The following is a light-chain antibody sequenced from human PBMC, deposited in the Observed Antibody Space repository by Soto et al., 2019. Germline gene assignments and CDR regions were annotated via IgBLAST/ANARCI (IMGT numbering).Light chain of an antibody. CDR3: QQYNNWPGWT. V-gene: IGKV3-15*01. Sequence: EIVMTQSPATLSVSPGERATLSCMASQSVSSNLAWYQQKPGQAPRLLIYGASTRATGIPARFSGSGSGTEFTLTISSLQSEDFAVYYCQQYNNWPGWTFGQGTKVEIK. CDR1: QSVSSN. CDR2: GAS. J-gene: IGKJ1*01.